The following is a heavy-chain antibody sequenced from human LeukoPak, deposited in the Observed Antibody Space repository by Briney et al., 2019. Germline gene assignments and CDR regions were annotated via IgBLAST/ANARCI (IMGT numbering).Heavy chain of an antibody. CDR3: ARGADSSRNWFDP. CDR2: IRYDGSNK. CDR1: GFNYSSYT. J-gene: IGHJ5*02. Sequence: GGSLRLSCAASGFNYSSYTMNWVRQAPGMGLEWVAFIRYDGSNKYYADSVKGRFTISRDNAKNSLYLQMNSLRVEDTAVYYCARGADSSRNWFDPWGQGTLVTVSS. V-gene: IGHV3-30*02. D-gene: IGHD6-13*01.